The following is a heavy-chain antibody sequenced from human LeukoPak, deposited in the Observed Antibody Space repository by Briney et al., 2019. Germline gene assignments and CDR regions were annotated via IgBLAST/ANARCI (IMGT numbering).Heavy chain of an antibody. D-gene: IGHD4-23*01. V-gene: IGHV3-48*01. J-gene: IGHJ4*02. CDR1: GFSFSSYS. CDR2: ISSSSSTI. Sequence: TGGSLRLSCAASGFSFSSYSMNWVRQAPGKGLEWVSYISSSSSTIYYADSVKGRFTISRDNAKNSLYLQMNSLRAEDTAVYYCARDHYGGVIDYWGQGTLVTVSS. CDR3: ARDHYGGVIDY.